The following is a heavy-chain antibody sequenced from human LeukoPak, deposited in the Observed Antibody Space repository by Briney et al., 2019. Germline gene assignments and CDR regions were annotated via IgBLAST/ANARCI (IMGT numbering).Heavy chain of an antibody. D-gene: IGHD3-10*01. CDR2: ISYDGSNK. Sequence: GGSLRLSCAASGFTFSSYGMHWVRQAPGKGLEWVAVISYDGSNKYYADSVKGRFTISRDNSKNTLYLQMNSLRAEDTAVYYCAREFYRYYYGSGSSDYWGQGTLVTVSS. J-gene: IGHJ4*02. V-gene: IGHV3-30*03. CDR1: GFTFSSYG. CDR3: AREFYRYYYGSGSSDY.